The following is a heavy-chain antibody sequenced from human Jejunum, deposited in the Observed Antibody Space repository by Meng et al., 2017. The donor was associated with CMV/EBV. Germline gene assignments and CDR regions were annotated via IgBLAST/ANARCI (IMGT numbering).Heavy chain of an antibody. CDR3: ARLIWGMGSGYYQDNWFDP. CDR1: NDY. D-gene: IGHD3-3*01. CDR2: INPNSGSP. V-gene: IGHV1-46*01. J-gene: IGHJ5*02. Sequence: NDYMHGVRQAPGQGLEWMGMINPNSGSPTYAQKFQGRVTLTRDTSTSTVYMELSSLRSEDTAVYYCARLIWGMGSGYYQDNWFDPWGQGTLVTVSS.